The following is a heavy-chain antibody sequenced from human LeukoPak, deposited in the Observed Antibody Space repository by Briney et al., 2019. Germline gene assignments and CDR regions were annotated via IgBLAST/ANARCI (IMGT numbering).Heavy chain of an antibody. J-gene: IGHJ4*02. CDR3: ARGGYDLWSGYMGIDY. V-gene: IGHV4-4*02. D-gene: IGHD3-3*01. CDR2: IYHSGST. Sequence: SGTLSLTCAVSGGSISSNNWWSWVRQPPGKGLEWIGEIYHSGSTNYNPSLKSRVTISVDKSKNQFFLKLSSVTAADTAVYYCARGGYDLWSGYMGIDYWGQGTLVTVSS. CDR1: GGSISSNNW.